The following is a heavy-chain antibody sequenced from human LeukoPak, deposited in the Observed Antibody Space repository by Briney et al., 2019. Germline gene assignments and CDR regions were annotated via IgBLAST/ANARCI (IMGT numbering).Heavy chain of an antibody. CDR3: AREGSMVRGVGIFGFDY. Sequence: ASVKVSCKASGGTFSSYAISWVRQAPGQGLEWMGWINAGNGNTKYSQEFQGRVTITRDTSASTAYMELSSLRSEDMAVYYCAREGSMVRGVGIFGFDYWGQGTLVTVSS. CDR1: GGTFSSYA. J-gene: IGHJ4*02. CDR2: INAGNGNT. V-gene: IGHV1-3*03. D-gene: IGHD3-10*01.